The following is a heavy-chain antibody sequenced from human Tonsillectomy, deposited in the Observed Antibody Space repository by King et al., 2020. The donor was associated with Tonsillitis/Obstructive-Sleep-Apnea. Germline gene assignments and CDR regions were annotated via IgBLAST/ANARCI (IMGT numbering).Heavy chain of an antibody. CDR2: IYHSGRT. CDR1: GGSISSSNW. J-gene: IGHJ4*02. D-gene: IGHD3-10*01. CDR3: ARRASGSSTLFDY. Sequence: QLQESGPGLVKPSGTLSLTCAVSGGSISSSNWWSWVRQPPGKGLEGIGEIYHSGRTNYNPSLKSRVTISLDKSKNQFSLKLSSVTAADTAVYYCARRASGSSTLFDYWGQGTLVTVSS. V-gene: IGHV4-4*02.